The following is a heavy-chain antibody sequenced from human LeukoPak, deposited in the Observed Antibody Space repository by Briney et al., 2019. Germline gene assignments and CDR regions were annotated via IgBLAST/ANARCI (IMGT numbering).Heavy chain of an antibody. Sequence: PSETLSLTCAVYGGSFSGYYWSWIRQPPGKGLEWIGEINHSGGTNYNPSLKSRVTISVDTSKNQFSLKLSSVTAADTAVYYCARGMVARRHNWFDPWGQGTLVTVSS. J-gene: IGHJ5*02. CDR2: INHSGGT. V-gene: IGHV4-34*01. CDR1: GGSFSGYY. D-gene: IGHD4/OR15-4a*01. CDR3: ARGMVARRHNWFDP.